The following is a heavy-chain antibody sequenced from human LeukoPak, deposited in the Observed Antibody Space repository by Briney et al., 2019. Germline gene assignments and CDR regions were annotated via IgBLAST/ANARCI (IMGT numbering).Heavy chain of an antibody. V-gene: IGHV5-51*01. J-gene: IGHJ4*02. D-gene: IGHD5-12*01. CDR2: IYPGDSDT. CDR1: GYSFTSHW. Sequence: GESLKISCKGSGYSFTSHWIGWVRQMPGKGLXXXGIIYPGDSDTRYNPSFQGQVTISADKSISIAYLQWSSLKASDTAMYYCATRSDSGYEYFDNWGQGTLVTVSA. CDR3: ATRSDSGYEYFDN.